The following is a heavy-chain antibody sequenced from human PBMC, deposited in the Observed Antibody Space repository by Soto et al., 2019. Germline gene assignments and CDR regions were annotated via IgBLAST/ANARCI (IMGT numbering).Heavy chain of an antibody. J-gene: IGHJ4*02. CDR2: IFHSGST. Sequence: QVQLQESGPGLLKPSGTLSLTCAVSGGSVSSYNWWNWVRQPPGKGLEWIGEIFHSGSTNYNPSLKSRVTIALDKSTNQFSLTLNSLTAAYTAVYYCAGGGGYFFDYWGQGTLVTVSS. CDR1: GGSVSSYNW. V-gene: IGHV4-4*02. D-gene: IGHD3-16*01. CDR3: AGGGGYFFDY.